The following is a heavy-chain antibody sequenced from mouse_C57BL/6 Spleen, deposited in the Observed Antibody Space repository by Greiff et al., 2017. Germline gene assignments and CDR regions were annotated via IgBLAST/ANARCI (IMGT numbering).Heavy chain of an antibody. D-gene: IGHD2-3*01. CDR1: GYSITSGYY. J-gene: IGHJ2*01. Sequence: EVKLMESGPGLVKPSQSLSLTCSVTGYSITSGYYWYWIRQFPGNKLEWMGYISYDGSNNYNPSLKNRISITRDTSKNQYFLKLNSVTTEDTATYYCARGWASLYYFDSWGQGTTLTVSS. CDR2: ISYDGSN. V-gene: IGHV3-6*01. CDR3: ARGWASLYYFDS.